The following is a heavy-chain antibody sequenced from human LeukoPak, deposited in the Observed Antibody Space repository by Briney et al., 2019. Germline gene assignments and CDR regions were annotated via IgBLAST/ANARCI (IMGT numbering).Heavy chain of an antibody. CDR2: IKTSGGST. CDR3: AREGVYSNYFDY. D-gene: IGHD4-11*01. CDR1: GYTFTSYY. V-gene: IGHV1-46*01. Sequence: ASVKVSCKASGYTFTSYYMHWVRQAPGQGLEWMGIIKTSGGSTTYAQKFQGRVTMTRDTSTSTRDTSTSTVYMELSSLRSEDTAMYYCAREGVYSNYFDYWGQGTLVTVSS. J-gene: IGHJ4*02.